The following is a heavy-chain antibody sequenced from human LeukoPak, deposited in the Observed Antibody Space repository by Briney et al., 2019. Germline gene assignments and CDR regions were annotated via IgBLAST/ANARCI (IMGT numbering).Heavy chain of an antibody. CDR3: ARGSSTWFDT. CDR2: INSDGSST. J-gene: IGHJ5*02. V-gene: IGHV3-74*01. CDR1: GFTFSSYW. Sequence: GGSLRLSCVVSGFTFSSYWMHWVRQVPGKGLVWVSRINSDGSSTSYADSVKGRFTISRDNANNTLYLQMNSLRAEETAVYYCARGSSTWFDTWGQGTLVTVSS.